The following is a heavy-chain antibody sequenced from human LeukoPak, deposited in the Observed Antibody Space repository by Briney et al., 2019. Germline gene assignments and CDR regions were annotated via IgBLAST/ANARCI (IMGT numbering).Heavy chain of an antibody. Sequence: GGSLRLSCAASGFTFSSYWMNWARQAPGKGLEWVSTISGSGGSTYYADSVKGRFTISRDNSKNTLYLQMNSLRAEDTAVYYCAKGYDSGGWCQFDYWGQGTLVTVSS. CDR1: GFTFSSYW. CDR2: ISGSGGST. V-gene: IGHV3-23*01. CDR3: AKGYDSGGWCQFDY. D-gene: IGHD6-19*01. J-gene: IGHJ4*02.